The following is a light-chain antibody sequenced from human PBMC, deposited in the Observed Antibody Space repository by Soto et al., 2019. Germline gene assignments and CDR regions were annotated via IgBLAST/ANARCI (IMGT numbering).Light chain of an antibody. J-gene: IGKJ1*01. V-gene: IGKV1-39*01. Sequence: GDSVTITCRASQSIVNYLNWYQQTPGKAPKLLISAASSLQTGVPSRFSGSGSVTDFTLTISSLQPEDSATYYCQQSFSTPQTFAQGTKVDIK. CDR2: AAS. CDR3: QQSFSTPQT. CDR1: QSIVNY.